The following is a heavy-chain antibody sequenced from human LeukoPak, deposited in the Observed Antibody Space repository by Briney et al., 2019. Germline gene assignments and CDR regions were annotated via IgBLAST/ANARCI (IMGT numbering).Heavy chain of an antibody. D-gene: IGHD3-22*01. V-gene: IGHV3-48*03. J-gene: IGHJ4*02. Sequence: GGSLRLSCAASGFTFSSYEMNWVRQAPGKGPEWVSYISSSGSTIYYADSVKGRFTISRDNAKNSLYLQMNSLRAEDTAVYYCASTDYYDSDYWGQGTLVTVSS. CDR3: ASTDYYDSDY. CDR1: GFTFSSYE. CDR2: ISSSGSTI.